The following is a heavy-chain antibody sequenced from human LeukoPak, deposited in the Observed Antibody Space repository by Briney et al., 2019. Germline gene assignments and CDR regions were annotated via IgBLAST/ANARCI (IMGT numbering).Heavy chain of an antibody. CDR1: GFTFSNYG. Sequence: PGRSLRLSCAASGFTFSNYGMHWVRQGPGKGLEWVAVIWYDGSNKWYTDSVKGRFTISRDNSKNTVYLQMNSLRAEDTAVYYCAKSSSMVRGVISAFDIWGQGTMVTVSS. CDR2: IWYDGSNK. V-gene: IGHV3-33*06. CDR3: AKSSSMVRGVISAFDI. J-gene: IGHJ3*02. D-gene: IGHD3-10*01.